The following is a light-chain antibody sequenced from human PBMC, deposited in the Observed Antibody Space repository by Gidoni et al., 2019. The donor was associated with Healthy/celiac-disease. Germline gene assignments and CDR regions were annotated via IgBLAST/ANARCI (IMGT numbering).Light chain of an antibody. V-gene: IGLV1-47*01. J-gene: IGLJ1*01. CDR1: SSNYGSHS. Sequence: QSVLTQPPSPSGTPGQRVPIPCSGRSSNYGSHSVYWYQQLPGTAPKLLIYRNNQRPSGVPGRFSGSKSGTSASLAISGLRSEDEADYYCAAWDESLSGSSRVFGTGTKVTVL. CDR2: RNN. CDR3: AAWDESLSGSSRV.